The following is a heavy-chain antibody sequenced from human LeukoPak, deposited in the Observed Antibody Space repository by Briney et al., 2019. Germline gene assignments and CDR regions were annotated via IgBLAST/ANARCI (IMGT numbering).Heavy chain of an antibody. D-gene: IGHD3-16*01. J-gene: IGHJ6*02. CDR2: ISSSGSTI. CDR3: ARFDGGDYYYGMDV. Sequence: GGSLRLSCAASGFTFNSYGMHWVRQAPGKGLEWVSYISSSGSTIYYADSVKGRFTISRDNAKNSLYLQMNSLRAEDTAVYYCARFDGGDYYYGMDVWGQGTTVTVSS. CDR1: GFTFNSYG. V-gene: IGHV3-48*03.